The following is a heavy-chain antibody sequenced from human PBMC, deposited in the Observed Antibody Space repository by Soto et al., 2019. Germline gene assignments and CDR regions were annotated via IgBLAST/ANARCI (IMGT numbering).Heavy chain of an antibody. Sequence: GGSLRLSCAASGFTSSPSEVYWVRLALGKGLERISHINELGIIYYAVSVKGRFTISRDNAKNSLSLQMDSLRVEETAIYYCARSGSHYKTSDSWGQGTLVTVS. CDR2: INELGII. D-gene: IGHD2-15*01. CDR3: ARSGSHYKTSDS. J-gene: IGHJ4*02. CDR1: GFTSSPSE. V-gene: IGHV3-48*03.